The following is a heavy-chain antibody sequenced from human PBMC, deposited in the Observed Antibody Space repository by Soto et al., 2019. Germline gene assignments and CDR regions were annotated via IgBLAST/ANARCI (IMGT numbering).Heavy chain of an antibody. Sequence: QVRLVESGGDVVQPGWSLRLYCVVSGLDFSTFGMHWVRQAPGKGLEWVAVIWADGSQRYYVDSVKGRFTVSRANPKSTLYLQMTSLRVEDTAKYFCVSSHDMPIWGKGTLVTVSS. D-gene: IGHD1-1*01. CDR2: IWADGSQR. CDR1: GLDFSTFG. CDR3: VSSHDMPI. V-gene: IGHV3-33*03. J-gene: IGHJ1*01.